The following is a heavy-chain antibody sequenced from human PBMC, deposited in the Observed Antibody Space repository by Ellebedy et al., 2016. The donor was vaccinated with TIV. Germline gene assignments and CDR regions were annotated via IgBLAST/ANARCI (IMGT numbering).Heavy chain of an antibody. CDR3: ARREMASSWWYFDL. Sequence: GSLRLSXTVSGGSINSYYWSWIRQPAGKRLEWIGRTYISGSTNYNPSLQGRVTMSLDTSKNQFSLRLSSVTAADTAMYYCARREMASSWWYFDLWGRGTLVTVSS. CDR2: TYISGST. CDR1: GGSINSYY. V-gene: IGHV4-4*07. J-gene: IGHJ2*01. D-gene: IGHD5-24*01.